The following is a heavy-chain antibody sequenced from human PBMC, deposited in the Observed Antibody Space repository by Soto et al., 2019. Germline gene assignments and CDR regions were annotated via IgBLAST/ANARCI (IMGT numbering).Heavy chain of an antibody. J-gene: IGHJ4*02. V-gene: IGHV3-23*01. D-gene: IGHD3-3*01. CDR2: VSRSGDNT. CDR3: AKDFGHYDVVSGYPTFGN. CDR1: GFTFSSYA. Sequence: GGSLRLSCAASGFTFSSYAMSWVRQAPGGGLEWVSAVSRSGDNTYYADSVKGRFTISRDNSKNTLYLQVNSLRVEDTAIYYCAKDFGHYDVVSGYPTFGNWGQGTLVTSPQ.